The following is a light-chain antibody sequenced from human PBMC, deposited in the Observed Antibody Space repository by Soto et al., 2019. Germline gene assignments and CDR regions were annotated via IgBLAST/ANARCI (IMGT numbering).Light chain of an antibody. CDR1: QSVSSSY. Sequence: EIVLTQSPGTLSLSPGERATLSCRASQSVSSSYLAWYQHKPGQAPRLLIYGASSRATGIPDRFSGSGSGTEFTLTIRRLEPEDFAVYYCQQYGSSPFTFGGGTKVEIK. J-gene: IGKJ4*01. CDR3: QQYGSSPFT. V-gene: IGKV3-20*01. CDR2: GAS.